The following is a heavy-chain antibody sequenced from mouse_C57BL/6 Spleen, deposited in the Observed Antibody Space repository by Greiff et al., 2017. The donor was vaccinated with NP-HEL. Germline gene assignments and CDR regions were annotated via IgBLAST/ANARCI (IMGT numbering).Heavy chain of an antibody. CDR3: ARRGDYDNYYAMDY. V-gene: IGHV2-6*03. Sequence: QVQLKESGPGLVAPSQRLSITCTVSGFSLTSYGVHWVRQPPGKGLEWLVVIWSDGSTTYNSALKSRLSISKDNSKSQVFLKMNSLQTDDTAMYYCARRGDYDNYYAMDYWGQGTSVTVSS. CDR1: GFSLTSYG. J-gene: IGHJ4*01. D-gene: IGHD2-4*01. CDR2: IWSDGST.